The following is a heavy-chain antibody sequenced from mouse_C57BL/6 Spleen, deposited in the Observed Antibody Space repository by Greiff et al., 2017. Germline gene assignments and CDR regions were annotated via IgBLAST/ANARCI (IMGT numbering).Heavy chain of an antibody. V-gene: IGHV1-26*01. Sequence: EVQLQQSGPELVKPGASVKISCKASGYTFTDYYMNWVKQSHGKSLEWIGEINPNNGGTSYNQKFKGKATLTVDKSSSTAYMELRSRTSEDSAVYYCARGGLSDYDGVGYYAMDYWGQGTSVTVSS. J-gene: IGHJ4*01. CDR2: INPNNGGT. CDR1: GYTFTDYY. CDR3: ARGGLSDYDGVGYYAMDY. D-gene: IGHD2-4*01.